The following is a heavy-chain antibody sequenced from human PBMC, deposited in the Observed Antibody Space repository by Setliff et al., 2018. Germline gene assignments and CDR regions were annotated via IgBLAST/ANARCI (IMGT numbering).Heavy chain of an antibody. D-gene: IGHD3-10*01. CDR3: ASCSQNYYGSGSYTLDAFDI. CDR1: GGSISSGDYY. Sequence: SETLSLTCTVSGGSISSGDYYWSWIRQPPGKGLEWIGYIYYSGSTYYNPSLKSRVTISVDTSKNQFSLKLSSVTAADTAVYYCASCSQNYYGSGSYTLDAFDIWGQGTMVTV. J-gene: IGHJ3*02. CDR2: IYYSGST. V-gene: IGHV4-30-4*08.